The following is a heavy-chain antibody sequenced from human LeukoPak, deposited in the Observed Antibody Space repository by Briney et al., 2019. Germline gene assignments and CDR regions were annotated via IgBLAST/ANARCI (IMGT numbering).Heavy chain of an antibody. CDR2: ISYDGSNK. CDR1: GFTFLSYA. CDR3: ARDREVVVVVITTSLDY. Sequence: GGSLRLSCSASGFTFLSYAMHWVRQAPGKGLGWVAVISYDGSNKYYADSVKGRFTISRDNSKNTLYLQMNSLRAEDTAVYYCARDREVVVVVITTSLDYWGQGTLVTVSS. J-gene: IGHJ4*02. V-gene: IGHV3-30-3*01. D-gene: IGHD3-22*01.